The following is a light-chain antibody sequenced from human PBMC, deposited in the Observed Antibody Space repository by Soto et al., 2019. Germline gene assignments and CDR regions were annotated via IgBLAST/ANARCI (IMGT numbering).Light chain of an antibody. CDR3: LQDNDWPLST. CDR2: SAS. Sequence: EIVMTQSPVTLSVSPGETVILSCRASQSLRSNLAWYQQKPGQTPRLLIYSASIRAAATPARFSGSGAGTNFSLTISSLEPEDSGIYYCLQDNDWPLSTFGQGTRLENK. CDR1: QSLRSN. J-gene: IGKJ5*01. V-gene: IGKV3-15*01.